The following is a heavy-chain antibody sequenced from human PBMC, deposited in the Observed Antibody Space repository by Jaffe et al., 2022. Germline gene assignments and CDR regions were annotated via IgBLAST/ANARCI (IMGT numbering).Heavy chain of an antibody. CDR2: INPSGGST. CDR3: ARRYYDFWSGYLYYFDY. V-gene: IGHV1-46*03. J-gene: IGHJ4*02. Sequence: QVQLVQSGAEVKKPGASVKVSCKASGYTFTSYYMHWVRQAPGQGLEWMGIINPSGGSTSYAQKFQGRVTMTRDTSTSTVYMELSSLRSEDTAVYYCARRYYDFWSGYLYYFDYWGQGTLVTVSS. D-gene: IGHD3-3*01. CDR1: GYTFTSYY.